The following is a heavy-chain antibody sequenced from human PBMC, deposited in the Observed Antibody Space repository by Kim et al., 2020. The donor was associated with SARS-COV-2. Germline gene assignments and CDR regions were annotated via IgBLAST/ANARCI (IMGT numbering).Heavy chain of an antibody. Sequence: GGSLRLSCAASGFTFSSYAMSWVRQAPGKGLEWVSAISGSGGSTYYADSVKGRFTISRDNSKNTLYLQMNRLRAEDTAVYYCVGRILGYYYGSGSFDYWGQGALVIVSS. CDR2: ISGSGGST. D-gene: IGHD3-10*01. V-gene: IGHV3-23*01. CDR1: GFTFSSYA. CDR3: VGRILGYYYGSGSFDY. J-gene: IGHJ4*02.